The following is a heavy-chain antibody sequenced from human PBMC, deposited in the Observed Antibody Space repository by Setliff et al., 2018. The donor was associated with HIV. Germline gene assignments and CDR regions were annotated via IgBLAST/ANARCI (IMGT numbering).Heavy chain of an antibody. CDR1: GFTFSSYS. CDR3: AKFSPDAYNFDY. Sequence: GESLKISCAASGFTFSSYSMNWVRQAPGKGLEWVSYISRGGNTIYYADSVKGRFTVSRDNTKNFLYLQMNSLRAEDTAVYYCAKFSPDAYNFDYWGQGTLVTVSS. J-gene: IGHJ4*02. D-gene: IGHD2-2*01. V-gene: IGHV3-48*04. CDR2: ISRGGNTI.